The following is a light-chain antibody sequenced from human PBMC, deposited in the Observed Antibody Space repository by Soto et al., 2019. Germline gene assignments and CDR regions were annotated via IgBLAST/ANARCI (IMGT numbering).Light chain of an antibody. Sequence: EIVMTQSPATLSVSPGERATLSCRASQSVSSNLAWYQQKPGQAPRLLIYGASTRATGIPARFSGSGSGTEFTLTVTSLQSEDRAVYYCQQYNNWPPWTFGQVTKVEIK. CDR3: QQYNNWPPWT. V-gene: IGKV3-15*01. CDR2: GAS. J-gene: IGKJ1*01. CDR1: QSVSSN.